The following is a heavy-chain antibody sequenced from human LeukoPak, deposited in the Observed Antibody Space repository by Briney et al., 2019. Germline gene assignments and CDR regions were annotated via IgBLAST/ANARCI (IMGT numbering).Heavy chain of an antibody. CDR2: LSRDGSTT. CDR3: GRDYYSAVYY. V-gene: IGHV3-74*01. D-gene: IGHD3-10*01. CDR1: GFTFSSYW. J-gene: IGHJ4*02. Sequence: GGSLRLSCAASGFTFSSYWMHWVRQAPGKGLVWVSRLSRDGSTTNYPAPVSGGFTISSVNDKNSLYQQMTSLTAEETAVYYCGRDYYSAVYYWGQGTLVTVSS.